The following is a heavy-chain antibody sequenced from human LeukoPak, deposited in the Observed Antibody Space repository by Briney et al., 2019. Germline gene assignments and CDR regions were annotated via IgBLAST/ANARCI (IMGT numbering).Heavy chain of an antibody. Sequence: SGRSLRLSCAASGFTFSSYSMNWVRQAPGKGLEWVSYISSSSSTIYYADSVKGRFTISRDNAKNSLYLQMNSLRAEDTAVYYCARDPHRATRDVWFDPWGQGTLVTVSS. D-gene: IGHD1-26*01. V-gene: IGHV3-48*01. J-gene: IGHJ5*02. CDR2: ISSSSSTI. CDR1: GFTFSSYS. CDR3: ARDPHRATRDVWFDP.